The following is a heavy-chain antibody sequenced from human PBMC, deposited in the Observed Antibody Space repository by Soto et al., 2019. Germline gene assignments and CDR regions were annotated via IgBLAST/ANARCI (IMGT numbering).Heavy chain of an antibody. J-gene: IGHJ6*02. V-gene: IGHV3-23*01. Sequence: GGSLRLSCAASGFTFSSYAMSWVRQAPGKGLEWVAAISCDGGSTYYADSVKGRFTISRDNSKNTLYLQMNSLRAEDTAVFYCARNNWNMVRVVITHRDPKFPYYYYYGLDVWGQGTTVTVSS. CDR2: ISCDGGST. CDR3: ARNNWNMVRVVITHRDPKFPYYYYYGLDV. CDR1: GFTFSSYA. D-gene: IGHD3-10*01.